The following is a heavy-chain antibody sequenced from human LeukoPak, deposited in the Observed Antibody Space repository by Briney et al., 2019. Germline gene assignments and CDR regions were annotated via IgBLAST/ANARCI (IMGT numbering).Heavy chain of an antibody. CDR3: ARDGKGRNRIGYYFDY. Sequence: GGSLRLSCAASGFTFNKWWMNWVRQAPGKGLEWVSYISSSGSTIYYAASVKGRFTISRDNAKNSLYLQMNSLRAEDTAVYYCARDGKGRNRIGYYFDYWGQGTLVTVSS. CDR1: GFTFNKWW. D-gene: IGHD3-10*01. CDR2: ISSSGSTI. V-gene: IGHV3-48*03. J-gene: IGHJ4*02.